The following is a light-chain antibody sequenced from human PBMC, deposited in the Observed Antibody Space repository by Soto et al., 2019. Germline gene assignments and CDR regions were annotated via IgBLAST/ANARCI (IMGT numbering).Light chain of an antibody. CDR1: QTIYSN. CDR3: QQTYSSLPIT. Sequence: IQMTQSPSSLSASVGDRVTITFRASQTIYSNLNWYQQKPGKAPNLLIYAASSLESGVPARFSGSGSGTHFTLTITGLQPEDFATYYCQQTYSSLPITFGQGTRLEIK. V-gene: IGKV1-39*01. CDR2: AAS. J-gene: IGKJ5*01.